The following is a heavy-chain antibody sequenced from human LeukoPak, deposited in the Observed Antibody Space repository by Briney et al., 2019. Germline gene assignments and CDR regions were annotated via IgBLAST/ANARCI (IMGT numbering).Heavy chain of an antibody. V-gene: IGHV4-59*01. CDR2: IYYSGST. Sequence: PSETLSLTCTVSGGSISSYYWSWIRQPPGKGLEWIGYIYYSGSTNYNPSLKSRVTISVVTSKNQFSLKLSSVTAADTAVYYCARRTKQRGLDYWGQGTLVTVSS. CDR1: GGSISSYY. CDR3: ARRTKQRGLDY. J-gene: IGHJ4*02.